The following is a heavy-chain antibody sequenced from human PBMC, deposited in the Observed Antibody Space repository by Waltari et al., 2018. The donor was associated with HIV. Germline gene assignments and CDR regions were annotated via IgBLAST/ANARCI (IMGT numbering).Heavy chain of an antibody. D-gene: IGHD2-2*01. CDR1: GFTFTSNW. Sequence: EEQLVESGGGLVQPGESLRLYCVASGFTFTSNWMRWFRQAPGKGLEWVASIKYDGTERKYADSVNGRFTISRDNANTSLFLEMHNLRLEDTGIYSCATSSSADAHWGQGTLVTVSS. V-gene: IGHV3-7*03. J-gene: IGHJ4*02. CDR3: ATSSSADAH. CDR2: IKYDGTER.